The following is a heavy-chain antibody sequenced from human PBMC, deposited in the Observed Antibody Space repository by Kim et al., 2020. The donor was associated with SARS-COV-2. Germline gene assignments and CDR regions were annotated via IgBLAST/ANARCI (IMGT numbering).Heavy chain of an antibody. CDR3: ARTTGGYSGYDYLDF. V-gene: IGHV1-69*13. J-gene: IGHJ4*02. CDR1: EGTFRHYA. D-gene: IGHD5-12*01. Sequence: SVKVSCKASEGTFRHYAISWVRQAPGQGLEWMGGIIHMFGTTKYAQKFQDRLTISADESTSTGYMELSSLRSEDTGVYYCARTTGGYSGYDYLDFWGQGTLVIVSS. CDR2: IIHMFGTT.